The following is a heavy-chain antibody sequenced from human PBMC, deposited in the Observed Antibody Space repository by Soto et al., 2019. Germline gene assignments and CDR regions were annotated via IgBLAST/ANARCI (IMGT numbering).Heavy chain of an antibody. Sequence: EVQLLESGGGLVQPGGSLRLSCAASGFTFSSYAMSWVRQAPGKGLEWVSAISGSGGSTYYADSVKGRFTISRDNSKNTLYLQMNSLRAEDTAVYYCAKAGCSGGSCYGDPFDYWGQGTLVTVSS. D-gene: IGHD2-15*01. V-gene: IGHV3-23*01. CDR2: ISGSGGST. CDR3: AKAGCSGGSCYGDPFDY. J-gene: IGHJ4*02. CDR1: GFTFSSYA.